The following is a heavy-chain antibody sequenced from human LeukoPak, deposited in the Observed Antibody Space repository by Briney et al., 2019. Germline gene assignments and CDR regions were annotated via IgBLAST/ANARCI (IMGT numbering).Heavy chain of an antibody. CDR2: LTNNGANT. CDR3: ANEEVPNDY. V-gene: IGHV3-23*01. D-gene: IGHD4/OR15-4a*01. J-gene: IGHJ4*02. Sequence: GGSLRLSCAASGFTFSSYAMNWVRQAPEKGLEWISILTNNGANTWYADSVKGRFTISRDNSKNTLYLQMNSLRAEDTAIYYCANEEVPNDYWGQGTLVTVSS. CDR1: GFTFSSYA.